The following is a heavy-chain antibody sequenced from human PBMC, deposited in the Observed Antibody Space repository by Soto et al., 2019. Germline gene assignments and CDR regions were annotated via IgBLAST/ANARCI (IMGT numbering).Heavy chain of an antibody. D-gene: IGHD2-15*01. Sequence: QVPLVQSGAEVKKPGASVKVSCKASGYTFTSYGISWVRQAPGQGLEWMGWISAYNGNTNYAQKLQGRVTMTTDTSTSTAYMELRSLRSDDTAVYYCARYTGGGFSPYYYYYYMDVWGKGTTVTVSS. CDR3: ARYTGGGFSPYYYYYYMDV. V-gene: IGHV1-18*01. CDR2: ISAYNGNT. J-gene: IGHJ6*03. CDR1: GYTFTSYG.